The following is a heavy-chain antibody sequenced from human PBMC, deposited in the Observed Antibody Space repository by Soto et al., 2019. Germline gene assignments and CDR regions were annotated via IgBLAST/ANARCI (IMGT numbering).Heavy chain of an antibody. V-gene: IGHV1-2*02. CDR1: GYTFTGYY. D-gene: IGHD6-13*01. J-gene: IGHJ6*02. CDR3: ARDRSRAGQQLEGYYYYGMDV. Sequence: AASVKVSCKASGYTFTGYYMHWVRQAPGQGLEWMGWINPNSGGTNYAQKFQGRVTMTRDTSISTAYMELSRLRSDDTAVYYCARDRSRAGQQLEGYYYYGMDVWGQGTTVTVSS. CDR2: INPNSGGT.